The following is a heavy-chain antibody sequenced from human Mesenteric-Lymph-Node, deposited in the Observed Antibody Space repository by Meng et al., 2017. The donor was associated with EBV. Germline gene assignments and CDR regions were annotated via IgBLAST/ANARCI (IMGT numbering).Heavy chain of an antibody. Sequence: QVHLQESGPVLVKPSGTLSLTCAVSGGSISSPHWWSWARQPPGKGLEWIGEIDHSGRTNYNPPLKSRVTISVDKSKSEFSLKLSSVTAADTAVYYCARAGSSGYSSFDYWGQGILVTVSS. CDR2: IDHSGRT. J-gene: IGHJ4*02. CDR3: ARAGSSGYSSFDY. D-gene: IGHD3-22*01. CDR1: GGSISSPHW. V-gene: IGHV4-4*02.